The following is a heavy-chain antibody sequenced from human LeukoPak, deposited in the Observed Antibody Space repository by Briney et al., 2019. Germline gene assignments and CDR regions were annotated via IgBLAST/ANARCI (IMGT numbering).Heavy chain of an antibody. Sequence: GGSLRLSCAASGFAVSSSYMSWVRQASGKGLEWVSVIYAGGSIHYADSVKGRFTISRDNSQNTLDLQLNSLRVDDTAIYYCARGESIAAACAFDLWGQGTLVTVSS. CDR1: GFAVSSSY. CDR3: ARGESIAAACAFDL. CDR2: IYAGGSI. V-gene: IGHV3-53*01. J-gene: IGHJ4*02. D-gene: IGHD6-13*01.